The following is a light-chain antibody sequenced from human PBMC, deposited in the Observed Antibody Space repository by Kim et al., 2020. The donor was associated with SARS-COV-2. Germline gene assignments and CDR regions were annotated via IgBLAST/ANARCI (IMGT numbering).Light chain of an antibody. CDR2: QNS. CDR3: QAWDSSTGV. J-gene: IGLJ3*02. Sequence: VSPGQTASITCSGNKLGNKYASWYQQKPGQSPVLVIYQNSRRPSGIPERFSGSNSGNTATLTISGTQAMDEADYYCQAWDSSTGVFGGGTQLTVL. CDR1: KLGNKY. V-gene: IGLV3-1*01.